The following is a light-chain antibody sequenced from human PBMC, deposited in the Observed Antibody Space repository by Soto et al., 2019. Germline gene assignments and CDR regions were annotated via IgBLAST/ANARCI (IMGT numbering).Light chain of an antibody. Sequence: QSVLTQPASVSGSPGQSITISCTGTCSDIGGYNYVSWYQQHPGKAPKLLIYDVSNRPSGVSNRFSGSKSGNTASLTISGLQAEDESDYHCSSYTSSSSLIFGGGTKVTVL. V-gene: IGLV2-14*03. CDR3: SSYTSSSSLI. J-gene: IGLJ2*01. CDR2: DVS. CDR1: CSDIGGYNY.